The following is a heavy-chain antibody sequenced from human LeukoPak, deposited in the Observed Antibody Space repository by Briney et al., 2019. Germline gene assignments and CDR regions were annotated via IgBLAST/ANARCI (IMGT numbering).Heavy chain of an antibody. V-gene: IGHV7-4-1*02. J-gene: IGHJ4*02. CDR2: INTNTGNP. Sequence: PGASVKVSCKASGYTFTSRAINWVRQAPGQGLEWMGWINTNTGNPTYAQGFTGRFVFSLDTSVSTAYLQISSLKAEDTAMYYCARGGYPYLSTWYSDYWGQGTLVTVSS. D-gene: IGHD2-15*01. CDR1: GYTFTSRA. CDR3: ARGGYPYLSTWYSDY.